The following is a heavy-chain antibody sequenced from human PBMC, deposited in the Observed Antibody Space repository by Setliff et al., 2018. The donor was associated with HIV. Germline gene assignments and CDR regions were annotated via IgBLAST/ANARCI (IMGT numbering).Heavy chain of an antibody. V-gene: IGHV1-2*06. CDR1: GYKFTGHH. CDR2: INPNMGDT. J-gene: IGHJ4*02. CDR3: ARQDIPTGYYLFDY. D-gene: IGHD3-9*01. Sequence: VTVSCKASGYKFTGHHIQWMRQAPGQGLEWMGRINPNMGDTQYAQKFQGRIIMTRDTSINTVYMELSSLTSDDTALYYCARQDIPTGYYLFDYWGQGTQVTVSS.